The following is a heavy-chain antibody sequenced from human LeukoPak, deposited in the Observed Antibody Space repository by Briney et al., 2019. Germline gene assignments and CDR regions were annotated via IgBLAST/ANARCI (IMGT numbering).Heavy chain of an antibody. CDR2: ISGSGGST. J-gene: IGHJ2*01. V-gene: IGHV3-23*01. Sequence: PGGSLRLSCAASGFTFSSYAMSWVRQAPGKGLEWVSVISGSGGSTYYTDSVKGRFAISRGKSKNTLYLQMISLRAEDTAVYYCAKEGAYCGADCYSDYYFDLWGRGTLVTVSS. D-gene: IGHD2-21*02. CDR3: AKEGAYCGADCYSDYYFDL. CDR1: GFTFSSYA.